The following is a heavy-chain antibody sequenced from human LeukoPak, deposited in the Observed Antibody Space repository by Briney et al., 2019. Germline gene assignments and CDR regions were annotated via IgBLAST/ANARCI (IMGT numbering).Heavy chain of an antibody. CDR1: GFTFSSYA. CDR2: ISGSGGST. J-gene: IGHJ6*03. Sequence: GGSLRLSCAASGFTFSSYAVSWVRQAPGKGLEWVSSISGSGGSTYSADSVKGRFTISRDNAKTALYLQMNSLRAEDTAVYYCARAPLAVAGYFYYYMDVWGKGTTVTVSS. D-gene: IGHD6-19*01. CDR3: ARAPLAVAGYFYYYMDV. V-gene: IGHV3-23*01.